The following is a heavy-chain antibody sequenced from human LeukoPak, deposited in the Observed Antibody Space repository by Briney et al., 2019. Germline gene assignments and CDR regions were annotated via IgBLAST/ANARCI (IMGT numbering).Heavy chain of an antibody. Sequence: GGSLRLSCAASRFTLSDYWMHWVRRSPGKGLVWVSRSNHDGTYTDYADAVKGRFTISRDNAKNTLYLQVNSLRAEDTAVYYCARDGVYSGYDLGAYWGQGTLVTVSS. CDR1: RFTLSDYW. V-gene: IGHV3-74*01. CDR2: SNHDGTYT. CDR3: ARDGVYSGYDLGAY. J-gene: IGHJ4*02. D-gene: IGHD5-12*01.